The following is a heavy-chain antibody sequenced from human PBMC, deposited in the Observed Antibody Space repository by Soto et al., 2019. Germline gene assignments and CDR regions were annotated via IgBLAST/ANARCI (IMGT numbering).Heavy chain of an antibody. Sequence: ASVKVSCKASGYTFTSYDINWVRQATGQGLEWMGWMNPNSGNTGYAQKFQGRVTITRNTSISTAYMELSSLISEDTAVYYCAAASIEYYYDSSGYYGLDYFDYWGQGTLVTVSS. V-gene: IGHV1-8*01. CDR1: GYTFTSYD. J-gene: IGHJ4*02. CDR2: MNPNSGNT. CDR3: AAASIEYYYDSSGYYGLDYFDY. D-gene: IGHD3-22*01.